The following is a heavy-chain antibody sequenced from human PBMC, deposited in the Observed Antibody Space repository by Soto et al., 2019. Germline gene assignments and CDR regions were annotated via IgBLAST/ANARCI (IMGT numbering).Heavy chain of an antibody. CDR3: TTDSFGDDWAHLRY. J-gene: IGHJ4*02. V-gene: IGHV3-15*07. Sequence: EVQLVESGGGLVKPGGSLRLSCADSGFTFSNAWMNWVRQAPGKGLEWVGRIKSTTDGGTTDYAAPVKGRFIISRDDSXNTLYLQMNSLKIEDTAVYYCTTDSFGDDWAHLRYWGQGTLVTVSS. CDR1: GFTFSNAW. D-gene: IGHD3-9*01. CDR2: IKSTTDGGTT.